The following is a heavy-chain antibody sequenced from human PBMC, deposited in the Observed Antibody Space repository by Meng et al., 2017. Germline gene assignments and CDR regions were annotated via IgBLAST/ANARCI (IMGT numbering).Heavy chain of an antibody. V-gene: IGHV1-3*01. CDR3: ARDSRDGGY. CDR1: GYTFTSYA. J-gene: IGHJ4*02. Sequence: ASVKVSCKASGYTFTSYAMHWVRQAPGQRLEWMGWINSGNGNTKNSQKYQGRVTITRHTSASTAYMELSTLRSEDTAVYYCARDSRDGGYWGQGTLVTVSS. CDR2: INSGNGNT.